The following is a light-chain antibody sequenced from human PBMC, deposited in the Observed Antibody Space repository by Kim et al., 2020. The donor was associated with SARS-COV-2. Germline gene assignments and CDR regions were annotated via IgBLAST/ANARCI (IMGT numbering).Light chain of an antibody. CDR3: QVWDSSSDHL. J-gene: IGLJ3*02. V-gene: IGLV3-21*04. CDR2: YDS. Sequence: SYELTQPPSVSVAPGKTARITCGGNNIGSKSVHWYQQKPGQAPVLVIYYDSDRPSGIPERFSGSNSGNTATLTISRVEAGDEADYYCQVWDSSSDHLFGG. CDR1: NIGSKS.